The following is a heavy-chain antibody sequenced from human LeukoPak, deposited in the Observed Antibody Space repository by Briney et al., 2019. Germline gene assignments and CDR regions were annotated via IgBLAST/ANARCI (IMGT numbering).Heavy chain of an antibody. Sequence: GGSLRLSCAASGFTFSRYSMNWVRQAPGKGLEWVANIKPNGIEKHYADSVEGRFTISRDNAKNSLYLQMNSLRAEDTAVYYCARDLDTYVLLIAYDTFDSWGQGTMVTVSS. J-gene: IGHJ3*02. CDR2: IKPNGIEK. V-gene: IGHV3-7*01. D-gene: IGHD2-21*01. CDR3: ARDLDTYVLLIAYDTFDS. CDR1: GFTFSRYS.